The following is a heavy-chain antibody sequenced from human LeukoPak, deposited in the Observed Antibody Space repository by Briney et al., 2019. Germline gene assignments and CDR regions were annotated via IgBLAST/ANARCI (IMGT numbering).Heavy chain of an antibody. D-gene: IGHD1-26*01. Sequence: GGSLRLSCSASGFTFNNYPMSWVRQAPGRGLEGVSAILGDGAPTFYGDSVRGRFTISRDNSKNTLYLQMDSLRAEDTALYYCAKDESVVGANYFASWGQGTLVTVSS. CDR3: AKDESVVGANYFAS. J-gene: IGHJ4*02. V-gene: IGHV3-23*01. CDR2: ILGDGAPT. CDR1: GFTFNNYP.